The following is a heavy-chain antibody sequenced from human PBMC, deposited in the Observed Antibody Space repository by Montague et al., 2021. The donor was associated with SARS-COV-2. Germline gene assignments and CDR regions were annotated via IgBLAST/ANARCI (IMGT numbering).Heavy chain of an antibody. Sequence: SLRLSCAASGFIFSNYGLHWVRQAPGKGLEWVAVIRYDGSNEYYADSVKGRFTTSRDNSKSTLYLQMNSLRAEDTAVYYCAKDWSAKKIVGATHLDYWGQGTLVAVSS. CDR3: AKDWSAKKIVGATHLDY. CDR1: GFIFSNYG. V-gene: IGHV3-33*06. D-gene: IGHD1-26*01. J-gene: IGHJ4*02. CDR2: IRYDGSNE.